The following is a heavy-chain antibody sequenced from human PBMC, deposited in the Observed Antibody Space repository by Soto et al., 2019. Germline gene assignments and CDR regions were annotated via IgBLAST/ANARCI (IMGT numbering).Heavy chain of an antibody. Sequence: QVQLQESGPGLVKPSQTLSLTCTVSGGSISSGGYYWSWIRQHPGKGLGWIGYIYYTGSTYYNPSLKSRVTISVDTSKNQFSLQLSSVTAADSAVYYCARESRDFYYYYLDVWGKGTTVTVSS. J-gene: IGHJ6*03. CDR1: GGSISSGGYY. V-gene: IGHV4-31*03. CDR2: IYYTGST. CDR3: ARESRDFYYYYLDV.